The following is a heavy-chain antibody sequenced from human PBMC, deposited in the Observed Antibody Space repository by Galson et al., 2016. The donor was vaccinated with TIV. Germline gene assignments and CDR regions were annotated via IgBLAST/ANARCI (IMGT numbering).Heavy chain of an antibody. CDR2: MSSGGTL. CDR1: SLNVNDNY. J-gene: IGHJ6*02. CDR3: TRERRFCGNNCYLSYYYGMDV. Sequence: SLRLSCAASSLNVNDNYMTWVRQAPGKGLEWVAIMSSGGTLNYADFVRGRFTVSRDSPKNTLYLQMNSLRPDDTAVYYCTRERRFCGNNCYLSYYYGMDVWGQGTTVTVSS. V-gene: IGHV3-53*05. D-gene: IGHD2-21*01.